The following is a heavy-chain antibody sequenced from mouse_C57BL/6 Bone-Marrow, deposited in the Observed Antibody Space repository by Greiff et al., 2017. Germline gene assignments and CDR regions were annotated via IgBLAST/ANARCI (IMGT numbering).Heavy chain of an antibody. CDR3: ARAIRN. CDR2: ISSGSSTI. V-gene: IGHV5-17*01. J-gene: IGHJ3*01. CDR1: GFTFSDYG. Sequence: EVKLQESGGGLVKPGGSLKLSCAASGFTFSDYGMHWVRQAPEKGLEGVAYISSGSSTIYYADTVKGRFTISRDNAKNTLFLQMTSLRSEDTAMYYCARAIRNWGQGTLVTVSA.